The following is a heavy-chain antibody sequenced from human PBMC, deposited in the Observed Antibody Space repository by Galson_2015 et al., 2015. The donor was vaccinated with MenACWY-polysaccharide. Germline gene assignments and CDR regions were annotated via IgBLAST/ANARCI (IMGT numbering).Heavy chain of an antibody. CDR2: IYWDGDN. V-gene: IGHV2-5*02. CDR1: GFSLITKGVG. D-gene: IGHD3-16*01. CDR3: AHVMITFGGVIGDDAFDV. J-gene: IGHJ3*01. Sequence: PALVKPTQTLTLTCTFSGFSLITKGVGVNRIRQPPGKALEWLAVIYWDGDNRYSPSLRSRLTVTKDTSKNQVVLTMTNVDPVDTATYYCAHVMITFGGVIGDDAFDVWGQGTLVTVSS.